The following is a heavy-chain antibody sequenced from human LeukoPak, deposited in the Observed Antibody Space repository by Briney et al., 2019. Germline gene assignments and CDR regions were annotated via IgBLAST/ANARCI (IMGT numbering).Heavy chain of an antibody. CDR3: ARDPGGYSYGYLDY. CDR1: GFTFSSRDW. CDR2: IKQDGSEK. J-gene: IGHJ4*02. V-gene: IGHV3-7*01. D-gene: IGHD5-18*01. Sequence: PGGSLRLSCVASGFTFSSRDWMTWVRQAPGKGLEWVANIKQDGSEKNYVDSVKGRFTISRDNAKNSVDLQMNSLRAEDTAVYYCARDPGGYSYGYLDYWGQGTLVTVSS.